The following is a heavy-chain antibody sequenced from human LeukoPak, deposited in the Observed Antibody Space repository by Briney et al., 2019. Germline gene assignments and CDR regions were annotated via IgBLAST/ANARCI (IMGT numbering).Heavy chain of an antibody. D-gene: IGHD3-22*01. V-gene: IGHV3-23*01. CDR3: AKPRSDYYYSAFDY. J-gene: IGHJ4*02. CDR2: ISGSGGST. Sequence: GGSLRLSCAASGFTFSTYAMTWARQAPGKGLEWVSGISGSGGSTYYADSVKGRFTISRDNSKNTLYLQMNSLRAEDTAVCYCAKPRSDYYYSAFDYWGQGTLVTVSS. CDR1: GFTFSTYA.